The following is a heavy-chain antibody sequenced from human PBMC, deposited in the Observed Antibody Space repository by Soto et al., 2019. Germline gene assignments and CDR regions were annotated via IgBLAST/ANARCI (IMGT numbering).Heavy chain of an antibody. Sequence: GGSLRLSCAASGFTFSNAWMNWVRQAPGKGLEWVGRIKSKTDGGTTDYAAPVKGRFTISRDDSKNTLYLQMNSLKTEDTAVYYCTTSYYYDSSGYYFPRSEVGMDVWGQGTTVTVSS. CDR1: GFTFSNAW. D-gene: IGHD3-22*01. V-gene: IGHV3-15*07. J-gene: IGHJ6*02. CDR2: IKSKTDGGTT. CDR3: TTSYYYDSSGYYFPRSEVGMDV.